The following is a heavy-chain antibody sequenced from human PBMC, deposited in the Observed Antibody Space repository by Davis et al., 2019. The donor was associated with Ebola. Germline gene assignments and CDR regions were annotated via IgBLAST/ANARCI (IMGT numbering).Heavy chain of an antibody. Sequence: GGSLRLSCAASGFAFSTYVMSCVRQAPGKGLEWVSTLGTSADTYYADSVKGRFTISRDNSKTTLYLQMNGLRVEDTAIYYCAKDTSNIWFDIWGQGTNVTVSS. CDR1: GFAFSTYV. V-gene: IGHV3-23*01. J-gene: IGHJ3*02. CDR2: LGTSADT. D-gene: IGHD1-26*01. CDR3: AKDTSNIWFDI.